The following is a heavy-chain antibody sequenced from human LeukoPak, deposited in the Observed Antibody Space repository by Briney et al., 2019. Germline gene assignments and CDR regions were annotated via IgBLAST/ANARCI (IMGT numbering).Heavy chain of an antibody. V-gene: IGHV3-9*01. J-gene: IGHJ4*02. D-gene: IGHD4-17*01. CDR3: AKDMTATVTTPDW. Sequence: GGSLRLSCAASGFTFSSYAMSWVRQAPGKGLEWVSGISWNSGSIGYADSVKGRFTISRDNAKNSLYLQMNSLRAEDTALYYCAKDMTATVTTPDWWGQGTLVTVSS. CDR1: GFTFSSYA. CDR2: ISWNSGSI.